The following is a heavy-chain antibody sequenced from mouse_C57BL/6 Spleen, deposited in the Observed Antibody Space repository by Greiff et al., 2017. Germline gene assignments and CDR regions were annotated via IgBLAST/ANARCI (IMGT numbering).Heavy chain of an antibody. CDR3: ARDGGFGSDAMDY. CDR2: ISYDGSN. Sequence: EVQRVESGPGLVKPSQSLSLTCSVTGYSITSGYYWNWIRQFPGNKLEWMGYISYDGSNNYNPSLKNRISITRDTSKNQFFLKLNSVTTEDTATYYCARDGGFGSDAMDYWGQGTSVTVSS. D-gene: IGHD1-1*02. V-gene: IGHV3-6*01. J-gene: IGHJ4*01. CDR1: GYSITSGYY.